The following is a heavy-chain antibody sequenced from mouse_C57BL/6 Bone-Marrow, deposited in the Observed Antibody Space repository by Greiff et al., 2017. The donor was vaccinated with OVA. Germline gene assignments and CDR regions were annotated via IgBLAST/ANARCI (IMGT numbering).Heavy chain of an antibody. J-gene: IGHJ4*01. CDR2: ISSGSSTI. D-gene: IGHD2-4*01. Sequence: EVKLQESGGGLVKPGGSLKLSCAASGFTFSDYGMHWVRQAPEKGLEWVAYISSGSSTIYYADTVKGRFTISRDNAKNTLFLQMTSLRSEDTAMYYCARGYDYDGYAMDYWGQGTSVTVSS. CDR3: ARGYDYDGYAMDY. CDR1: GFTFSDYG. V-gene: IGHV5-17*01.